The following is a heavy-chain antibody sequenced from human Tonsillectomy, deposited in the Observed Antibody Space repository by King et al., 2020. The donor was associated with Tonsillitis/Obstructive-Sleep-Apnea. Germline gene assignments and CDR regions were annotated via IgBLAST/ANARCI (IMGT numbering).Heavy chain of an antibody. CDR1: GFIVSSNY. CDR3: ARDKKGAFHI. J-gene: IGHJ3*02. CDR2: IYSGGST. Sequence: VQLVESGGGLVQPGGSLRLSCAASGFIVSSNYMSWVRQAPGKGLEWVSVIYSGGSTYYADSVKGRFTISRDHSKNTLYLQMNSLRAEDTAVYYCARDKKGAFHIWGQGTMVTVS. V-gene: IGHV3-66*01.